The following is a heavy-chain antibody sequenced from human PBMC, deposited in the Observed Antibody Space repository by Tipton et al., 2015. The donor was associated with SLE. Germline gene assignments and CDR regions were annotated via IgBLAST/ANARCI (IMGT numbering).Heavy chain of an antibody. D-gene: IGHD1-26*01. CDR2: VDPRGST. CDR1: GDSMNNYY. V-gene: IGHV4-4*07. J-gene: IGHJ3*02. Sequence: LSLTCSVSGDSMNNYYWSWIRQPAGKGLEWIGRVDPRGSTNYNPSLKSRVAISRDTSKTQFSLRLNSVTAADTAVYYCTRDGSKGQRGDAFDIWGQGTMVTVSS. CDR3: TRDGSKGQRGDAFDI.